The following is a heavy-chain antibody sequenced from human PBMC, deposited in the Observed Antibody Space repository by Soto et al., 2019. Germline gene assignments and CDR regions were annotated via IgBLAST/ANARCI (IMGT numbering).Heavy chain of an antibody. V-gene: IGHV5-10-1*01. CDR2: IDPSDSYT. Sequence: GESLQICYKGSGDSFTSYGISWVRQMPGKGLEWMGRIDPSDSYTNYSPSFQGHVTISADKSISTAYLQWSSLKASDTAMYYCARQKSHCSSTSCPSFPYYYGMDVWGQGTTVTVSS. J-gene: IGHJ6*02. D-gene: IGHD2-2*01. CDR3: ARQKSHCSSTSCPSFPYYYGMDV. CDR1: GDSFTSYG.